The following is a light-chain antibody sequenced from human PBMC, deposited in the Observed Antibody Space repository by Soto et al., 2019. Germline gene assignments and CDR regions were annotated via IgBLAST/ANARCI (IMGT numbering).Light chain of an antibody. CDR3: QQYTTSSWT. V-gene: IGKV3-20*01. Sequence: EVVLTQSPGTLSLSPGERATLSCRASQSVGSSYLAWYQQKPGQAPRVIIYGTSSRATGIPDRFSGSGSGTDFTLTISRLEPEDVAVYYCQQYTTSSWTLGQGTKVDIK. CDR1: QSVGSSY. CDR2: GTS. J-gene: IGKJ1*01.